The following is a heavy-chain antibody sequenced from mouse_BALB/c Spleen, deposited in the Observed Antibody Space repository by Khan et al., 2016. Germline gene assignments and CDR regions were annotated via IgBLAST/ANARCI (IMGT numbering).Heavy chain of an antibody. D-gene: IGHD1-1*01. Sequence: EVQLQESGPSLVKPSQTLSLTCSVTGVSITSGYWNWTRKFPGKRLEYMGYITYSGTTYYNPSLKSRISITRDTSKNPYYLQLNSVTTEDTATYTCARDDGSSPFHYWGQGTTLTVSS. CDR3: ARDDGSSPFHY. V-gene: IGHV3-8*02. CDR2: ITYSGTT. CDR1: GVSITSGY. J-gene: IGHJ2*01.